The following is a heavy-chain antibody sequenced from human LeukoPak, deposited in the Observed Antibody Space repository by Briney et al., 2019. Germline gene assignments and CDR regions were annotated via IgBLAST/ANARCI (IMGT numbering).Heavy chain of an antibody. V-gene: IGHV4-4*08. J-gene: IGHJ6*04. CDR3: ARDKYTMVRGVMFV. D-gene: IGHD3-10*01. Sequence: PSETLSLTCTVSGGSISSYYWSWIRQPPGKGLEWIGYIYYSGSTNYNPSLKSRVTISVDTSKNQFSLKLSSVTAADTAVYYCARDKYTMVRGVMFVWGKGTTVTISS. CDR1: GGSISSYY. CDR2: IYYSGST.